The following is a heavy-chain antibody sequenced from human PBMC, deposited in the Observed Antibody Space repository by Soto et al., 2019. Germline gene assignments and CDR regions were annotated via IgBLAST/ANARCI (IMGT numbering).Heavy chain of an antibody. CDR1: GGPISSGDYY. V-gene: IGHV4-30-4*01. CDR3: ARVGFGELLAHGMDV. Sequence: SEPLSLTCTVSGGPISSGDYYWSWIRQPPGKGLEWIGYIYYSGSTYYNPSLKSRVTISVDTSKNQFSLKLSSVTAADTAVYYCARVGFGELLAHGMDVWGQGTTVT. D-gene: IGHD3-10*01. CDR2: IYYSGST. J-gene: IGHJ6*02.